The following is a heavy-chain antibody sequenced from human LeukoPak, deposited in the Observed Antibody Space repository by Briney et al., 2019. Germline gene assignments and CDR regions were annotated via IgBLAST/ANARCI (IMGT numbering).Heavy chain of an antibody. D-gene: IGHD3-22*01. V-gene: IGHV3-23*01. J-gene: IGHJ4*02. CDR3: AKEANYYDSSGYSTDY. CDR1: GFTFSSYA. Sequence: PGGSLRLSCAASGFTFSSYAMSWVRQAPGKGLEWVSAISGSGGSTYYADSVKGRFTISRDNSKNTLYPQMNSLRAEDTAVYYCAKEANYYDSSGYSTDYWGQGTLVTVSS. CDR2: ISGSGGST.